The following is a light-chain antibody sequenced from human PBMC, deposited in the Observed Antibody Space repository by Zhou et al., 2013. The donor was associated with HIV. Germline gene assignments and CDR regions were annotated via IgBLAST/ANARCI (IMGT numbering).Light chain of an antibody. CDR2: EAS. J-gene: IGKJ2*01. CDR3: QHYGVSPYT. Sequence: EIVLTQSPGTLSLSPGERATLSCRASQSVSSGYLAWYHHKPGQAPRLLIYEASTRATGIPGRFSGSGSGTDFTLTISRLEPEDFAVYYCQHYGVSPYTFGPGTK. V-gene: IGKV3-20*01. CDR1: QSVSSGY.